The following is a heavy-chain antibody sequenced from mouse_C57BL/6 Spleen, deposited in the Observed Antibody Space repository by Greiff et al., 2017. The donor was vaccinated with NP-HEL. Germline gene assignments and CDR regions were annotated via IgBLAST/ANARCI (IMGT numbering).Heavy chain of an antibody. J-gene: IGHJ2*01. D-gene: IGHD4-1*01. CDR2: IYPGDGDT. CDR1: GYAFSSSW. Sequence: VQLQQSGPELVKPGASVKISCKASGYAFSSSWMNWVKQRPGKGLEWIGRIYPGDGDTNYNGKFKGKATLTADKSSSTAYRQLSSLTSEDSAVYFCARAGLGRDYFDYWGQGTTLTVSS. V-gene: IGHV1-82*01. CDR3: ARAGLGRDYFDY.